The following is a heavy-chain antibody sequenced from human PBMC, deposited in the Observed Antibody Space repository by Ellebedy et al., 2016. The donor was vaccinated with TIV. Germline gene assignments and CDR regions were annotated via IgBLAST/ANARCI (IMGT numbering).Heavy chain of an antibody. V-gene: IGHV4-34*01. CDR1: CGSISGYY. CDR2: INHSGST. D-gene: IGHD5-18*01. Sequence: MPSETLSLTCTVSCGSISGYYRSWISQPPGQGMEWIGEINHSGSTNYNPSLKSRVTVSVDTSKNQFSLKLSSVTAADTAVYYCARGVGLGDRAFFDYWGQGTLVTVSS. CDR3: ARGVGLGDRAFFDY. J-gene: IGHJ4*02.